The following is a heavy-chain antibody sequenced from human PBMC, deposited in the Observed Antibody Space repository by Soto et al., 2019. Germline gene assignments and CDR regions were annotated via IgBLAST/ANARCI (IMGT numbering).Heavy chain of an antibody. CDR2: IYYSGST. Sequence: PSETLSLTCTVSGGSISSYYWSWIRQPPGKGLEWIGYIYYSGSTNYNPSLKSRVTISVDTSKNQFSLKLSSVTAADTAVYYCARHVSSSWYGVDWFAPWGQGTLVTVSP. D-gene: IGHD6-13*01. V-gene: IGHV4-59*08. CDR1: GGSISSYY. J-gene: IGHJ5*02. CDR3: ARHVSSSWYGVDWFAP.